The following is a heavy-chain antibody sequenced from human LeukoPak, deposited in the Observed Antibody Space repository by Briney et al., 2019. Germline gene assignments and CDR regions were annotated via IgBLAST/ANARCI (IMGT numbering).Heavy chain of an antibody. CDR3: ARGRISRYGSGRRSGVIDY. J-gene: IGHJ4*02. CDR1: GDSVSRSDSY. V-gene: IGHV4-39*07. CDR2: IYYSGRT. D-gene: IGHD3-10*01. Sequence: PSETLSLTCSVSGDSVSRSDSYWDWIRQPPGKGLEWIGTIYYSGRTYYSPSLKSRVTISVDTSKNQFSLKLGSVTAADTAVYYCARGRISRYGSGRRSGVIDYWGQGTLVTVSS.